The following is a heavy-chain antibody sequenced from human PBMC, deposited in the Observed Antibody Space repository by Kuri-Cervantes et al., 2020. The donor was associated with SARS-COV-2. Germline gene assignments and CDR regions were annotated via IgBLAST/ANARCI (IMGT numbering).Heavy chain of an antibody. V-gene: IGHV1-18*01. D-gene: IGHD3-22*01. CDR3: ARLSNYYYYYMDV. CDR2: ISAYNGNT. CDR1: GYTFTSYG. Sequence: ASVKVSCKASGYTFTSYGISWVRQAPGQGLEWMGWISAYNGNTNYAQKLQGRVTMTTDTSTSTAYMELRSLRSDDAAGYYCARLSNYYYYYMDVWGKGTTVTVSS. J-gene: IGHJ6*03.